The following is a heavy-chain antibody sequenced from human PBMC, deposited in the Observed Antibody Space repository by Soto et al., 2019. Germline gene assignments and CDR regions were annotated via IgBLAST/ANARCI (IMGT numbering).Heavy chain of an antibody. CDR2: IYYSGST. V-gene: IGHV4-59*08. D-gene: IGHD3-10*01. CDR1: GGSISSYY. Sequence: SETLSLTCTVSGGSISSYYWSWIRQPPGKGLEWIGYIYYSGSTNYNPSLKSRVTIPVDTSKNQFSLKLSSVTAADTAVYYCARRNYYCSASYEGLGYYYYYMDVWGKGTTVTVSS. J-gene: IGHJ6*03. CDR3: ARRNYYCSASYEGLGYYYYYMDV.